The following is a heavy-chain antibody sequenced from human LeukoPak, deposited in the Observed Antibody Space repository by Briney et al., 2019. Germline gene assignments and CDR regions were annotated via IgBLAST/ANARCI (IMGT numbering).Heavy chain of an antibody. CDR2: ISSSSSYI. J-gene: IGHJ4*02. Sequence: GGSLRLSCAASGFTFSSYSMNWVRQAPGKGLEWVSSISSSSSYIYYADSVKGRFTISRDNAKNSLYLQMNSLRAEDTAVYYCARVRAGVQLWVKPADYWGQGTLVTVSS. CDR1: GFTFSSYS. V-gene: IGHV3-21*01. CDR3: ARVRAGVQLWVKPADY. D-gene: IGHD5-18*01.